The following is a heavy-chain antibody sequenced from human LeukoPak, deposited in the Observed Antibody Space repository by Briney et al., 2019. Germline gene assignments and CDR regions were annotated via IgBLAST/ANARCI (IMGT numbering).Heavy chain of an antibody. CDR3: ARLNYGLGSLYFDY. D-gene: IGHD3-10*01. V-gene: IGHV4-59*08. CDR2: IFYSGST. J-gene: IGHJ4*02. CDR1: GGSFSGYY. Sequence: SETLSLTCAVYGGSFSGYYWSWIRQPPGKGLEWFGYIFYSGSTNYNPSLKSRVTISVDTSKNQFSLKLSSVTAADTAVYYCARLNYGLGSLYFDYWGQGTLVTVSS.